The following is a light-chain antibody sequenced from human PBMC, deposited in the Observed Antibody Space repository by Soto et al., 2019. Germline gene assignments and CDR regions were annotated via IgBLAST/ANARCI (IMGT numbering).Light chain of an antibody. J-gene: IGKJ1*01. CDR2: DAS. Sequence: AIRMAQSPSSLSASVGDRVTITCRASQDIRDDLGWYQQKPGKTPKLLIYDASTLESGVPSRFSGSRSGTEFTLTISSLQPEDFGTYYCLQDYNFPQTFGQVTKVEIK. CDR3: LQDYNFPQT. V-gene: IGKV1-6*01. CDR1: QDIRDD.